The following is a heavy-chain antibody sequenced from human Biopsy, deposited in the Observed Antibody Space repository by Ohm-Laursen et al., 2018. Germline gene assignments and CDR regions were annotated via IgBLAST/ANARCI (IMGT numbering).Heavy chain of an antibody. Sequence: GSLRLSCTASGFTFHSYAMNWVRQAPGKGLEWISSLDFAEYNIYYADSVRGRFTASRDNSKGMVYLQMDSLRVDDTAVYYCVRTWGGYYFDSWGQGTLVTVSS. J-gene: IGHJ4*01. D-gene: IGHD3-16*01. CDR2: LDFAEYNI. CDR1: GFTFHSYA. CDR3: VRTWGGYYFDS. V-gene: IGHV3-23*03.